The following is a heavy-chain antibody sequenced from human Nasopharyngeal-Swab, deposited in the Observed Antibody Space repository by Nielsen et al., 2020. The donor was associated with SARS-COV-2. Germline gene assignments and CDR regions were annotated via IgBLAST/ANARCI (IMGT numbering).Heavy chain of an antibody. Sequence: GESLKISCAASGFTFSSYWMHWVRQAPGKGLVWVSRINSDGSSTGYADTVKGRFTISRDNAKKTLFLQMNSLRGEDTAVYYCARGSSYSSGWYGLWGRGTLVTVSS. CDR1: GFTFSSYW. CDR3: ARGSSYSSGWYGL. D-gene: IGHD6-19*01. CDR2: INSDGSST. J-gene: IGHJ2*01. V-gene: IGHV3-74*01.